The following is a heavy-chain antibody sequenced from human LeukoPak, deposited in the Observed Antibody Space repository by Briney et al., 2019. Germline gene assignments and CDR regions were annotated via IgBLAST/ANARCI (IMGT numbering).Heavy chain of an antibody. V-gene: IGHV4-59*01. Sequence: PSETLSLTCTVSSGSISSYYGSWIRQPPGKGLEWIGYIYYSGSTNYNPSLKSRVTISVDTSKNQFSLKLSSVTAADTAVYYCARVVWQLVNTYYFDYWGQGTMVTVSS. D-gene: IGHD6-13*01. CDR1: SGSISSYY. CDR3: ARVVWQLVNTYYFDY. CDR2: IYYSGST. J-gene: IGHJ4*02.